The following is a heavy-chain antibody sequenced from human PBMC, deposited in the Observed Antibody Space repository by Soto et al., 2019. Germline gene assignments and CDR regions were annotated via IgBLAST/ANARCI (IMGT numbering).Heavy chain of an antibody. J-gene: IGHJ4*02. CDR2: VKQDGSQN. CDR1: GFTFSNYW. Sequence: EVQLVESGGGLVQPGGSLRLSCAASGFTFSNYWMSWVRQAPGKGLEWVANVKQDGSQNYYVDSVKGRFTTSRDNTKNLFYLQMNSLRAEDTAVYYCATDHINGWKFDYWGRGTLVTVSS. CDR3: ATDHINGWKFDY. V-gene: IGHV3-7*01. D-gene: IGHD6-19*01.